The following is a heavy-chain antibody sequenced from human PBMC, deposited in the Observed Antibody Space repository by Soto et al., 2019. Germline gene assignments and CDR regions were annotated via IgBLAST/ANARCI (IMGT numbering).Heavy chain of an antibody. CDR2: IWYDGSNK. D-gene: IGHD2-15*01. Sequence: QVQLVESGGGVVQPGRSLRLSCAASGFTFSSYGMHWVRQAPGKGLEWVAVIWYDGSNKYYADSVKGRFTISRDNSKNTLYLQMNSLRAEDTAVYYCARDSALGYCXXGXXXXWWGQWSGAFDIWGQGTMVTXSS. CDR1: GFTFSSYG. J-gene: IGHJ3*02. V-gene: IGHV3-33*01. CDR3: ARDSALGYCXXGXXXXWWGQWSGAFDI.